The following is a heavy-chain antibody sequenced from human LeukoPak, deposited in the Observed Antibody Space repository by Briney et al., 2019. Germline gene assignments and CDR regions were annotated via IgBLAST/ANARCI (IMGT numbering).Heavy chain of an antibody. CDR3: ARGLSNRYYYGSGSYRTNDAFDI. D-gene: IGHD3-10*01. CDR2: MNPNSGNT. Sequence: GASVKVSCKASGYTFTSYGINWVRQATGQGLEWMGWMNPNSGNTGYAQKFQGRVTMTRNTSISTAYMELSSLRSEDTAVYYCARGLSNRYYYGSGSYRTNDAFDIWGQGTMVTVSS. V-gene: IGHV1-8*01. J-gene: IGHJ3*02. CDR1: GYTFTSYG.